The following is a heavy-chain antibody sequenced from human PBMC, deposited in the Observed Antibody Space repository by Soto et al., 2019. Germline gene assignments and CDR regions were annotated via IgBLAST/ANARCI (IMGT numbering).Heavy chain of an antibody. Sequence: PGGSLRLSCAASGFTFSSYAMSWVRQAPGKGLEWVSAISGSGGSTYYADSVKGRFTISRDNSKNTLYLQMNSLRAEDTAVYYCAKGGGYYPRSLSFDYWGQGTLVTVSS. CDR1: GFTFSSYA. CDR2: ISGSGGST. V-gene: IGHV3-23*01. J-gene: IGHJ4*02. D-gene: IGHD3-3*01. CDR3: AKGGGYYPRSLSFDY.